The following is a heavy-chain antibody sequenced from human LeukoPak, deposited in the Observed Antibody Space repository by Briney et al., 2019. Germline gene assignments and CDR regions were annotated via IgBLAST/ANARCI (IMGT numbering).Heavy chain of an antibody. Sequence: SETLSLTCTVSGGSISSSSYYWGWIRQPPGKGLEWIGSIYYSGSTYYNPSLKSRVTISVDTSKNQFSLKLSSVTAADTAVYYCARLPIRLDFWSGYYLYYFDYWGQGTLVTVSS. CDR2: IYYSGST. D-gene: IGHD3-3*01. CDR3: ARLPIRLDFWSGYYLYYFDY. V-gene: IGHV4-39*01. J-gene: IGHJ4*02. CDR1: GGSISSSSYY.